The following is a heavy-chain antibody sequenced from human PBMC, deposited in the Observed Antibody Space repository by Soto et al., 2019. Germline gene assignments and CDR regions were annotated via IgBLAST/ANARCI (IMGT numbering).Heavy chain of an antibody. D-gene: IGHD5-12*01. CDR3: ARGYSGSPRSWYFDY. CDR2: IFYAGDT. Sequence: PSETLSLTCTVSGESIATGAFYWSWIRLQSGKGPEWIGSIFYAGDTYYNPSLKSRVEISLDGSQNQFSLNLSSVTAADTAVYYCARGYSGSPRSWYFDYWGQGTLVTVSS. V-gene: IGHV4-31*03. CDR1: GESIATGAFY. J-gene: IGHJ4*02.